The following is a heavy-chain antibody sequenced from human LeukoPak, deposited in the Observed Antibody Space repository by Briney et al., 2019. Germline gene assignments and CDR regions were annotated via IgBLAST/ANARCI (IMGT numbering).Heavy chain of an antibody. V-gene: IGHV4-59*01. CDR2: IYYSGST. CDR1: GGSISSYY. D-gene: IGHD2-2*01. CDR3: AGRYCSSTSCPKDGYYYYYMDV. J-gene: IGHJ6*03. Sequence: SETLSLTCTVSGGSISSYYWSWIRQPPGKGLEWTGYIYYSGSTNYNPSLKSRVTISVDTSKNQFSLKLSSVTAADTAVYYCAGRYCSSTSCPKDGYYYYYMDVWGKGTTVTVSS.